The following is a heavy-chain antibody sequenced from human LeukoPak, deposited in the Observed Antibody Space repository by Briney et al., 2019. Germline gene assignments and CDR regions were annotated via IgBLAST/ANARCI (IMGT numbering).Heavy chain of an antibody. CDR1: GFTFSSYA. V-gene: IGHV3-23*01. Sequence: PGGSLRLSCAASGFTFSSYAMSWVRHAPGKGLEWVSAISDSGGSTYYADSVKGRFTISRDNSKNTLYLQMNSLRAEDTAVYYCAKDRYGDYVGFSYWGQGTLVTVSS. J-gene: IGHJ4*02. CDR3: AKDRYGDYVGFSY. D-gene: IGHD4-17*01. CDR2: ISDSGGST.